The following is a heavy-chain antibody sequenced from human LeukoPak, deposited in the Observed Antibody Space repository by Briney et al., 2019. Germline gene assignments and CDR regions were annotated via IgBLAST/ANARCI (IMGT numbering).Heavy chain of an antibody. Sequence: SQTLSLTCAVSGGSISSGGYSWSWIRQPPGKGLEWIGYIYHSGSTYYNPSLKSRVTISVDTSKNQFSLKLSSVTAADTAVYYCARAQSRIFGHATPQFDPWGQGTLVTVSS. J-gene: IGHJ5*02. D-gene: IGHD3-3*02. CDR3: ARAQSRIFGHATPQFDP. CDR2: IYHSGST. V-gene: IGHV4-30-2*01. CDR1: GGSISSGGYS.